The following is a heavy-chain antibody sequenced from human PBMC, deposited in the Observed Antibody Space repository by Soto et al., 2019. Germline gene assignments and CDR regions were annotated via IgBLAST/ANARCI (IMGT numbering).Heavy chain of an antibody. V-gene: IGHV4-59*01. Sequence: QVQLQESGPGLVKPSETLSLTCTVSGVSITTYYWSWIRQPPGKGLEWIGYIYYDGNTNYNPSLKSRVTISVDTSKNQFSLKLNSVTAADTAVYYCARGNWYFDLWGRGTLVTVSS. CDR1: GVSITTYY. CDR3: ARGNWYFDL. J-gene: IGHJ2*01. CDR2: IYYDGNT.